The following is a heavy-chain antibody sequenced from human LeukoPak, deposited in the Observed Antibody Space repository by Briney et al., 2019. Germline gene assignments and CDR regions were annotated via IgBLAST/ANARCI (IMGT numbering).Heavy chain of an antibody. J-gene: IGHJ6*03. CDR3: ARDNRYGYYDTSVYYMDV. D-gene: IGHD3-22*01. CDR1: GFPLCVAG. Sequence: GGSLRLSCVASGFPLCVAGMHWVRQAPGKGPEWVSAIIGNGASSYYADSVKGRFTISGDNAQTSLYLQMNSLRAEDTAVYYCARDNRYGYYDTSVYYMDVWGKGTTVTVSS. V-gene: IGHV3-23*01. CDR2: IIGNGASS.